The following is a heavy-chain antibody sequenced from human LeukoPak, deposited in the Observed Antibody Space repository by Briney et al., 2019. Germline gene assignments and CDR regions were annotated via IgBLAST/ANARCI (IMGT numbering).Heavy chain of an antibody. V-gene: IGHV3-48*03. CDR1: GFTFSSYE. J-gene: IGHJ6*02. CDR3: ARDLQYYDILTGYPLYYYYYGMDV. CDR2: ISSSGSTI. D-gene: IGHD3-9*01. Sequence: PGGSLRLSCAASGFTFSSYEMNWVRQAPGKGLEWVSYISSSGSTIYYADSVKGRFTISRDNAKNSLYLQMNSLRAEDTAVYYCARDLQYYDILTGYPLYYYYYGMDVWGQGTTVTVSS.